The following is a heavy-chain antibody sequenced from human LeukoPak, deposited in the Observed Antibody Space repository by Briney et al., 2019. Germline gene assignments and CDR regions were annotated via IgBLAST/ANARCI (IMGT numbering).Heavy chain of an antibody. CDR1: GFTFSSYW. Sequence: GGSLRLSCAASGFTFSSYWVSWVRQAPGKGLEWVANIKQDGSEKYYVDSVKGRFTISRDNAKNSLYLQMNSLRAEDTAVYYCARDSEYQLLWGGDHFDYWGQGTLVTVSS. D-gene: IGHD2-2*01. CDR2: IKQDGSEK. J-gene: IGHJ4*02. V-gene: IGHV3-7*01. CDR3: ARDSEYQLLWGGDHFDY.